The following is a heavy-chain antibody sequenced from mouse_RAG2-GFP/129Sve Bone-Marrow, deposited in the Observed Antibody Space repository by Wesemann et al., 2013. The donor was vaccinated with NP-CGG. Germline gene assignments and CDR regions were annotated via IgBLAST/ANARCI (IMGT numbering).Heavy chain of an antibody. D-gene: IGHD1-1*01. V-gene: IGHV3-8*02. CDR3: ASYTTGYFDY. CDR2: ISYSGST. Sequence: EYAGYISYSGSTYYNPSLKSRISITRDTSKNQYYLQLNSVTTEDTATYYCASYTTGYFDYWGQGTTLTVSS. J-gene: IGHJ2*01.